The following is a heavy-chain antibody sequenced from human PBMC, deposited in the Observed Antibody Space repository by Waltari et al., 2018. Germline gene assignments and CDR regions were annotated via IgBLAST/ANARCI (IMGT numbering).Heavy chain of an antibody. Sequence: QLVESGGGLVKPGSSLRLSCAASGVSFSDSNLHGLRRAPGKGLELVSSISSKITYIYYADSVRGRFSISRDNAENSLFLQMNNLRGEDTAVYYCARDTIFYGSGSYDPWGQGTRVTVSS. CDR2: ISSKITYI. D-gene: IGHD3-10*01. V-gene: IGHV3-21*01. J-gene: IGHJ5*02. CDR1: GVSFSDSN. CDR3: ARDTIFYGSGSYDP.